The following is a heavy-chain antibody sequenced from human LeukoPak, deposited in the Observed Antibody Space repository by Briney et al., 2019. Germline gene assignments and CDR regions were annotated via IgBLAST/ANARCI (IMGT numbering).Heavy chain of an antibody. CDR3: ARHSRDTYGQWLVPWGFDY. J-gene: IGHJ4*02. D-gene: IGHD6-19*01. CDR2: ISYSGSA. Sequence: KPSETLSLTCTVSGGSISTYYWSWIRQPPGKGLEWIGYISYSGSANYNPSLKSRVTISVDTSKNQFSLKLSSVTAADTAVYYCARHSRDTYGQWLVPWGFDYWGQGTLVTVSS. CDR1: GGSISTYY. V-gene: IGHV4-59*08.